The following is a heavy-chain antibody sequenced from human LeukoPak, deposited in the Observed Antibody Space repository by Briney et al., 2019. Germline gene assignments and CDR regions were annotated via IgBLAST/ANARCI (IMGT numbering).Heavy chain of an antibody. CDR2: INHSGST. V-gene: IGHV4-34*01. J-gene: IGHJ6*04. CDR3: ARGLSSGMDV. CDR1: GESFSGYY. Sequence: SETLSLTCAVYGESFSGYYWSWIRQPPGKGLEWIGEINHSGSTNYNPSLKSRVTISVDTSKNQFSLKLSSVTAADTAVYYCARGLSSGMDVWGKGATVTVSS.